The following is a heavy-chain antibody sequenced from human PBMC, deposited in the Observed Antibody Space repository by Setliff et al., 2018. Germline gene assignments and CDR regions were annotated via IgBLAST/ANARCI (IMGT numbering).Heavy chain of an antibody. CDR3: ARGAYGDYYFDY. CDR1: GFTFSSYE. Sequence: GGSLRLSCAASGFTFSSYEMNWVRQAPGKGLERVSYISSSGSTIYYADSVKGRFTISRDNAKNSLYLQMNSLRAEDTAVYYCARGAYGDYYFDYWGQGTLVTVSS. J-gene: IGHJ4*02. V-gene: IGHV3-48*03. D-gene: IGHD4-17*01. CDR2: ISSSGSTI.